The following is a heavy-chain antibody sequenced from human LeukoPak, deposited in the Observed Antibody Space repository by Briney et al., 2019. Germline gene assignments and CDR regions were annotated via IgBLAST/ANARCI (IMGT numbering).Heavy chain of an antibody. D-gene: IGHD5-12*01. Sequence: SETLSLTCTVSGGSISSSSYYWGWIRQPPGKGLEWIGSIYYSGSTYYNPSLKSRVTISVDTSKNQFSLKLSSVTAADTAVYYCATQTSGYDAFDIWGQGTMVTVSS. CDR1: GGSISSSSYY. J-gene: IGHJ3*02. V-gene: IGHV4-39*01. CDR2: IYYSGST. CDR3: ATQTSGYDAFDI.